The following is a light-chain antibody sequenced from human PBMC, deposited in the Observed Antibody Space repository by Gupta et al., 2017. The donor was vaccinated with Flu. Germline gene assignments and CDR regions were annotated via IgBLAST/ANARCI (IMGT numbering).Light chain of an antibody. CDR1: RNIGSY. J-gene: IGKJ1*01. Sequence: DIQLTQSLSFLSASVGDRITVTCRASRNIGSYLNWYQQRHGKAPKLLIYAATTLQSGVPSRFSGSGSGTDFTLTIHSLQPEDFATYYCQQSSHILWTFGQGTKVEI. V-gene: IGKV1-39*01. CDR2: AAT. CDR3: QQSSHILWT.